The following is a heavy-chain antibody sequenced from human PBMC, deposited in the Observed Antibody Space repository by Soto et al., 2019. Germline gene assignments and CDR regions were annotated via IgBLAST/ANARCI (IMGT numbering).Heavy chain of an antibody. CDR3: ARGVPTPPGCSGGSCYSVLKRINWFDP. CDR2: INHSGST. CDR1: GGSFSGYY. D-gene: IGHD2-15*01. Sequence: QVQLQQWGAGLLKPSETLSLTCAVYGGSFSGYYWSWIRQPPGKGLEWIGEINHSGSTNYNPSLKCRVTISVDTSKNQFSLKLSSVTAADTAVYYCARGVPTPPGCSGGSCYSVLKRINWFDPWGQGTLVTVSS. J-gene: IGHJ5*02. V-gene: IGHV4-34*01.